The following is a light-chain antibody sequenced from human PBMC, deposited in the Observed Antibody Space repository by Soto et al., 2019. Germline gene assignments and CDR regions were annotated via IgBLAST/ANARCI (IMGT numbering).Light chain of an antibody. CDR2: EGS. CDR1: SSDVGSYSL. V-gene: IGLV2-23*01. CDR3: CSYAGRSTYV. J-gene: IGLJ1*01. Sequence: QSALTQPASVSGSPGQSITISCTGSSSDVGSYSLVSWYQQHPGKAPKLMIYEGSKRPSGVSYRFSGSKSGNTASLTISGLKDEDEDDYYCCSYAGRSTYVLGTGTKVTV.